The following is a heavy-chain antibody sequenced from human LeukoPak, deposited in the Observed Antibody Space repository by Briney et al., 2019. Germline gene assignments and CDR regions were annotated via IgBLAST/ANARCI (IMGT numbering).Heavy chain of an antibody. CDR1: GFTFSSYV. CDR2: ISGGGGNS. J-gene: IGHJ6*03. D-gene: IGHD2-8*01. CDR3: AKDVYCNSPYYMDV. V-gene: IGHV3-23*01. Sequence: GGSLRLSCAASGFTFSSYVMSWVRQAPGKGLQWVSAISGGGGNSYYADSVKGRFTISRDNSKNTLYLQMNSLRAEDTAVYYCAKDVYCNSPYYMDVWGKGTTITVSS.